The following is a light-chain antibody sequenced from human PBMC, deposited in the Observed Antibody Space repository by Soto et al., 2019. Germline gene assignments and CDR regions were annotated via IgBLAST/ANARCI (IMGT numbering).Light chain of an antibody. V-gene: IGKV3-15*01. CDR1: QSVSSK. CDR3: QQYNNWPWT. Sequence: EIVMTQSPATLSVSPGERATLSCRASQSVSSKLAWYQQRRGQTPRLLIYDASTRATGIPARFSGSGSGTEFTLTISRLQSEDFAVYYCQQYNNWPWTFGQGTKVEIK. CDR2: DAS. J-gene: IGKJ1*01.